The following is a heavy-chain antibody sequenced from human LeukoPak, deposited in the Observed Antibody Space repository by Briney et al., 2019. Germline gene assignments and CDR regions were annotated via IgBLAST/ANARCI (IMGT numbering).Heavy chain of an antibody. D-gene: IGHD3-3*01. CDR3: ARGRFLDAFDI. CDR1: GGAISKYV. CDR2: IYYSGST. J-gene: IGHJ3*02. Sequence: THAGNRTVPGGAISKYVGLCSRRLPKKRMELIGYIYYSGSTKYKPSLKSRVTISVDTSKNQFSLKLSSVTAADTAVYYCARGRFLDAFDIWGQGTMVTVSS. V-gene: IGHV4-59*01.